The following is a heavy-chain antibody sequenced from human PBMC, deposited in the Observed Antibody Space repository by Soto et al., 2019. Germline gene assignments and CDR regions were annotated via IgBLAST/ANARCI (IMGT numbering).Heavy chain of an antibody. D-gene: IGHD5-12*01. CDR1: GGSISSYY. V-gene: IGHV4-59*01. CDR2: IYYSGST. J-gene: IGHJ4*02. CDR3: ASGLRGYNYFDY. Sequence: LETLSLTCTVSGGSISSYYWSWIRQPPGKGLEWIGYIYYSGSTNYNPSLKSRVTISVDTSKNQFSLKLSSVTAADTAVYYCASGLRGYNYFDYWGQGTLVTVSS.